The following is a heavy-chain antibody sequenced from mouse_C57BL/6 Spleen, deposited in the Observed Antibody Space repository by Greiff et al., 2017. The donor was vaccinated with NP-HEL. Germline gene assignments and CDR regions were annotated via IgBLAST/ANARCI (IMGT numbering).Heavy chain of an antibody. Sequence: VQLQQSGAELVMPGASVKLSCKASGYTFTSYWMHWVKQRPGQGLEWIGEIDPSDSYTNYNQKFKGKSTLTVDTSSSTAYMQLSSLTYEDSAVYYCARGGVYYAMDYWGQGTSVTVSS. J-gene: IGHJ4*01. CDR2: IDPSDSYT. V-gene: IGHV1-69*01. CDR3: ARGGVYYAMDY. CDR1: GYTFTSYW.